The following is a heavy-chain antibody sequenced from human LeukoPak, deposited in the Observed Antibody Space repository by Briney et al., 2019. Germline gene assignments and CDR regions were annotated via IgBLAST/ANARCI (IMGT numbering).Heavy chain of an antibody. J-gene: IGHJ4*02. D-gene: IGHD5-24*01. CDR2: IYSGGST. V-gene: IGHV3-53*05. Sequence: GSLRLSCAASGFTVSSNYMSWVRQAPGKGLEWVSVIYSGGSTYYADSVKGRFTISRDNSKNTVYLQMNSLRTEDTAVYYCTRVETGRGGGWVPFDHWGQGTLVTVSS. CDR3: TRVETGRGGGWVPFDH. CDR1: GFTVSSNY.